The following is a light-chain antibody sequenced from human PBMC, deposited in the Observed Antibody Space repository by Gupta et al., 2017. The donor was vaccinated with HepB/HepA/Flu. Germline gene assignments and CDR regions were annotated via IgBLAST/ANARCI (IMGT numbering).Light chain of an antibody. CDR2: AIS. CDR1: ESVVTN. V-gene: IGKV3-15*01. Sequence: VMTQSPATLSVSPGERATLSCRASESVVTNLAWYQHKPGQAPRLLIYAISTRATGIPSRFSGSGSGTDFTLTINRLQSEDCASYYCEQSNRAPRTFGQGTRVEIK. J-gene: IGKJ5*01. CDR3: EQSNRAPRT.